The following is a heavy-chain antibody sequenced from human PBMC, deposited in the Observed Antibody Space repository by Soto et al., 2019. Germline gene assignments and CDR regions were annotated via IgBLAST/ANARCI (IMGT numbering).Heavy chain of an antibody. J-gene: IGHJ6*02. CDR1: GYSFTDYR. Sequence: ASVKVSCKASGYSFTDYRIHWVRQAPGQGLEWLGRINPKSGGTSTAQKFQGWVTMTTDTSISTASMGLTRLPSDDTAIYYCARGDSTDCSNGVCSFFYNHDMDVWGQGTTVTVSS. CDR3: ARGDSTDCSNGVCSFFYNHDMDV. CDR2: INPKSGGT. D-gene: IGHD2-8*01. V-gene: IGHV1-2*04.